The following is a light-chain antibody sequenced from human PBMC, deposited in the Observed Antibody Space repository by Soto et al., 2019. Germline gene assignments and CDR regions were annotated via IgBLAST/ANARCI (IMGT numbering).Light chain of an antibody. CDR3: MQTLQTPIT. CDR2: LGF. V-gene: IGKV2-28*01. Sequence: DIVMTQSPLSLPVTPGEPASISCRSSQSLLHSNGVTYLAWYLQKPGQSPHVLIYLGFNRAFGVPHRFKGRGSGTDFTLEISRVEAENVGVYYCMQTLQTPITFGQGTRL. J-gene: IGKJ5*01. CDR1: QSLLHSNGVTY.